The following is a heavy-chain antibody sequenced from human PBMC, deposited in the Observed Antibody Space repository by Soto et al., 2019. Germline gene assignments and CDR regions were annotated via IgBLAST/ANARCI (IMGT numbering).Heavy chain of an antibody. J-gene: IGHJ3*02. Sequence: QVQLVQSGAEVKKPGASMKVSCKASGYTFIRYGISWVRQAPGQGLEWMGWISTSNGNTNYAQKLQGRFIMTTDTSTSTAYMELRSLRSDDTAVYYCARVGYGGSSQGALDIWGQGTMVTVSS. D-gene: IGHD2-15*01. V-gene: IGHV1-18*01. CDR3: ARVGYGGSSQGALDI. CDR2: ISTSNGNT. CDR1: GYTFIRYG.